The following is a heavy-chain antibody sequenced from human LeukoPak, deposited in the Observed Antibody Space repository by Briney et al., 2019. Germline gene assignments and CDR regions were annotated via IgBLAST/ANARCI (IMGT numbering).Heavy chain of an antibody. Sequence: SETLSLTCAVYGTSFSGYYWSWIRRPPGKGLEWIGELNPTGETNYNSSLKSRVMISIDTSKNQFSLRLTSVTAADTAMYYCARISFGGFIVAQDYWGQGTLVAVSS. D-gene: IGHD3-16*02. J-gene: IGHJ4*02. CDR2: LNPTGET. CDR3: ARISFGGFIVAQDY. V-gene: IGHV4-34*01. CDR1: GTSFSGYY.